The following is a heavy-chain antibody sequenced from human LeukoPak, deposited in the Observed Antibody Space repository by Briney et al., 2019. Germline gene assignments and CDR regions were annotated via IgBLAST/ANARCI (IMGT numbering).Heavy chain of an antibody. V-gene: IGHV3-7*01. J-gene: IGHJ4*02. Sequence: GGSLRLSCAPSGFTFSSYEMNWVRQAPGKGLEWVANIKQDGSEKYYVDSVKGRFTISRDNAKNSLYLQMNSLRAEDTAVYYCAREETPYYWGQGTLVTVSS. CDR2: IKQDGSEK. CDR1: GFTFSSYE. CDR3: AREETPYY.